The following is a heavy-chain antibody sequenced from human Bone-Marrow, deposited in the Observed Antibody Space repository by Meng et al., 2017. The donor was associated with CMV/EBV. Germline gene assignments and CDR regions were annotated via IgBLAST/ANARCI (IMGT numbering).Heavy chain of an antibody. CDR3: ARGNPYYDFWSGLDY. CDR2: INHSGST. V-gene: IGHV4-34*01. J-gene: IGHJ4*02. D-gene: IGHD3-3*01. Sequence: GSLRLSCAVYGGSFSGYYWSWIRQPPGKGLEWIGEINHSGSTNYNPSLKSRVTISVDTSKNQFSLKLSSVTAADTAVYYCARGNPYYDFWSGLDYWGQGTLATAPQ. CDR1: GGSFSGYY.